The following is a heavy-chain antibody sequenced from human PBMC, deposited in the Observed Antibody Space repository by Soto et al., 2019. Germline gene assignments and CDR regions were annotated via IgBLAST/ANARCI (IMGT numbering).Heavy chain of an antibody. J-gene: IGHJ6*02. CDR2: IYYSGTT. D-gene: IGHD3-10*01. CDR3: ARVFGFGGMDV. CDR1: GGSISKNY. V-gene: IGHV4-59*01. Sequence: SETLSLTCTVSGGSISKNYWTWIRQPPGKGLEWIGNIYYSGTTNYNPSLKSRVTISVDTSKNQFSLKLSSVTAADTAVYYCARVFGFGGMDVWGQGTTVTVSS.